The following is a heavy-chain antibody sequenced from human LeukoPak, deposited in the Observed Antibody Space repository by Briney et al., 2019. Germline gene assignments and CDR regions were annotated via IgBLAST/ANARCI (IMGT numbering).Heavy chain of an antibody. CDR2: ISYDGSNK. V-gene: IGHV3-30*18. J-gene: IGHJ4*02. CDR1: GFTFSSYG. CDR3: AKSGSRARGWYTFFDY. D-gene: IGHD6-19*01. Sequence: GGSLRLSCAASGFTFSSYGMHWVRQAPGKGLEWVAVISYDGSNKYYADSVKGRFTISRDNSKNTLYLQMNSLRAEDTAVYYCAKSGSRARGWYTFFDYWGQGTLVTVSS.